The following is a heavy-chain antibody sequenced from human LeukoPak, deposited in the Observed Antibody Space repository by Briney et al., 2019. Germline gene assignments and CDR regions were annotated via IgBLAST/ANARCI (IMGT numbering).Heavy chain of an antibody. J-gene: IGHJ4*02. CDR2: IYYSGST. V-gene: IGHV4-59*08. D-gene: IGHD6-13*01. Sequence: SETLSLTCTVSGGSISSYYWSWIRQPPGKGLEWIGYIYYSGSTNYNPSLKSRVTISVDTSKNQFSLKLSSVTAADTAVYYCAKSYRQQLVLFDYWGQGTLVTVSS. CDR1: GGSISSYY. CDR3: AKSYRQQLVLFDY.